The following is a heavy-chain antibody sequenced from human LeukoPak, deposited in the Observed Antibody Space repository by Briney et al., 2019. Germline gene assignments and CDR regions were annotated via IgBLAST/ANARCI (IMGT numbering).Heavy chain of an antibody. V-gene: IGHV4-39*01. D-gene: IGHD3-10*01. CDR1: GGSISSSSYY. J-gene: IGHJ4*02. Sequence: SETLALPCTVSGGSISSSSYYWGGIRQPPGKGLEWIGSIYYSGNTYYNPSLKSRVTLSVHTSKHQFSLKLSSVTAADTAVYYCASLPTMVRGAPPLDYWGQATMASVSS. CDR3: ASLPTMVRGAPPLDY. CDR2: IYYSGNT.